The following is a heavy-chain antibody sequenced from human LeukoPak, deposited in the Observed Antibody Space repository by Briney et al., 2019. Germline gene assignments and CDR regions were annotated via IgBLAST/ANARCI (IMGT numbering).Heavy chain of an antibody. CDR2: IYHSGGT. CDR3: ARGGGYASPIGY. Sequence: SETLSLTCTLSGGSISTYYGSWIRQPPGKGLEWIGYIYHSGGTNYNPSLKSRVTISVDTSKNQFSLKLSSVTAADTAVYYCARGGGYASPIGYWGQGALVTVSS. J-gene: IGHJ4*02. CDR1: GGSISTYY. D-gene: IGHD5-12*01. V-gene: IGHV4-59*01.